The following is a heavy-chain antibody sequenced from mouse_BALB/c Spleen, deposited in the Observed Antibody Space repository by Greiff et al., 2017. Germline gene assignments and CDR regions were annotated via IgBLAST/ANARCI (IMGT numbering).Heavy chain of an antibody. V-gene: IGHV5-4*02. CDR3: ARASPYRYDNYAMDY. J-gene: IGHJ4*01. CDR1: GFTFSDYY. D-gene: IGHD2-14*01. CDR2: ISDGGSYT. Sequence: EVQLVESGGGLVKPGGSLKLSCAASGFTFSDYYMYWVRQTPEKRLEWVATISDGGSYTYYPDSVKGRFTISRDNAKNNLYLQMSSLKSEDTAMYYCARASPYRYDNYAMDYWGQGTSVTVSA.